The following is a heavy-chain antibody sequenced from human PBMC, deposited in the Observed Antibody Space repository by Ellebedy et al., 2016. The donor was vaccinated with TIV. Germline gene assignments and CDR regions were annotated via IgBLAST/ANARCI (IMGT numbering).Heavy chain of an antibody. J-gene: IGHJ6*02. V-gene: IGHV1-18*01. D-gene: IGHD1-20*01. CDR2: ISAYNGNT. CDR3: ASGYDFNTHYGLDV. CDR1: GYTFTSYG. Sequence: ASVKVSXXASGYTFTSYGISWVRQAPGQGLEWMGWISAYNGNTNYAQKLQGRVTMTTDTSTSTAYMELRSLRSDDTAVYYCASGYDFNTHYGLDVWGQGTTVTVSS.